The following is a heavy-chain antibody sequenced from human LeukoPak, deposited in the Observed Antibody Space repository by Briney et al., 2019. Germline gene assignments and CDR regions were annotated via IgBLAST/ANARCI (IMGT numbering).Heavy chain of an antibody. CDR2: MFSGGTP. V-gene: IGHV3-53*01. J-gene: IGHJ3*02. Sequence: PGGSLRLSCAASGFTVSSSHMSWVRQAPGKGLEWVSVMFSGGTPYYADSVKGRFTISRDNSKNTRFLQMTSLRAEDTAVCYCTRGLRGGSAFAIWGKGTMVTASS. D-gene: IGHD5-24*01. CDR3: TRGLRGGSAFAI. CDR1: GFTVSSSH.